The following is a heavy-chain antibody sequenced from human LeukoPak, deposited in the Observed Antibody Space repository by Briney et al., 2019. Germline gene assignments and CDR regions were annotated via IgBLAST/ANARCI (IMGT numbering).Heavy chain of an antibody. CDR2: IYYSGST. J-gene: IGHJ5*02. Sequence: SETLSLTCTVSGGSISSSSYYWGWIRQPPGKGLEWIGYIYYSGSTYYNPPLKSRVTISVDTSKNQLSLKLSSVTAADTAVYYCARERSGDCSGGSCSGNWFDPWGQGTLVTVSS. CDR3: ARERSGDCSGGSCSGNWFDP. CDR1: GGSISSSSYY. D-gene: IGHD2-15*01. V-gene: IGHV4-39*07.